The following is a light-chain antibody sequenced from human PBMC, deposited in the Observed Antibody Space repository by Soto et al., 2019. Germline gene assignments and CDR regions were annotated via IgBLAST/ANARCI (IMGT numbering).Light chain of an antibody. J-gene: IGKJ4*01. V-gene: IGKV3-15*01. Sequence: EIVMTQSPATLSVSPGERATLSCRASQSVSSNLAWYQQKPGQAPRLLIYGASTRATGIPARFSGSGSGTEFTLTISSLQSEDVAVYYCQQYNNWRLLTFGGGTKVEIK. CDR1: QSVSSN. CDR3: QQYNNWRLLT. CDR2: GAS.